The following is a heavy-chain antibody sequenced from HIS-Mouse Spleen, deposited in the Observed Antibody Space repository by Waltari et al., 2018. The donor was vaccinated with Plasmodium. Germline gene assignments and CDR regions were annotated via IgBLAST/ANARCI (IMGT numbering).Heavy chain of an antibody. V-gene: IGHV1-2*02. CDR2: SNPTSGGT. J-gene: IGHJ1*01. D-gene: IGHD6-13*01. CDR1: GYTFTGYY. Sequence: QVQLVQSGAEVKKPGASVKVSCKASGYTFTGYYMHWVRQAPGQGLEWMGWSNPTSGGTNYAQKVQGRVTMTRDTSISTAYMELSRLRSDDTAVYYCARVLGYKAAAGTFVEYFQHWGQGTLVTVSS. CDR3: ARVLGYKAAAGTFVEYFQH.